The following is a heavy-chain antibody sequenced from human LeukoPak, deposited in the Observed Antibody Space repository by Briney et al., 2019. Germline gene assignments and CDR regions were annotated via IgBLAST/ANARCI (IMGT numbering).Heavy chain of an antibody. D-gene: IGHD3-22*01. Sequence: PSETLSFTCTVSGGSISSYYWSWIRQPPGKGLEWIGYIYYSGSTNYNPSLKSRVTISVDTSKNQFSLKLSSVTAADTAVYYCARGYYYDSSGYYHDAFDIWGQGTMVTVSS. V-gene: IGHV4-59*01. J-gene: IGHJ3*02. CDR1: GGSISSYY. CDR2: IYYSGST. CDR3: ARGYYYDSSGYYHDAFDI.